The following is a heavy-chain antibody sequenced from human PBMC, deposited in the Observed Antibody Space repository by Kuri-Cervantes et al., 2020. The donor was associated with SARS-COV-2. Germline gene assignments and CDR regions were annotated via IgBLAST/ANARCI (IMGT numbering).Heavy chain of an antibody. CDR2: IWYDGSNK. J-gene: IGHJ6*02. D-gene: IGHD4-11*01. CDR3: ARAPHDYSNYKYYYGMDV. V-gene: IGHV3-33*01. Sequence: GESLKISCAASGFTFSSYGMHWVRQAPGKGLEWVAVIWYDGSNKYYADSVKGRFTISRDNSKNTLYLQMNSLRAEDTAVYYGARAPHDYSNYKYYYGMDVWGQGTTVTVSS. CDR1: GFTFSSYG.